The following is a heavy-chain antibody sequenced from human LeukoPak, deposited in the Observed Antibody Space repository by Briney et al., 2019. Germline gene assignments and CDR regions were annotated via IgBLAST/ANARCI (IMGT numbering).Heavy chain of an antibody. V-gene: IGHV3-11*01. Sequence: GGSLRLSCAASGFTFSDYYMSWIRQAPGKGLEWVSYISSSGSTIYYADSVKGRFTISRDNAKNSLYLQMNILRAEDTAVYYCARDSYDFWSEHYMDVWGKGTTVTVSS. CDR2: ISSSGSTI. J-gene: IGHJ6*03. CDR1: GFTFSDYY. CDR3: ARDSYDFWSEHYMDV. D-gene: IGHD3-3*01.